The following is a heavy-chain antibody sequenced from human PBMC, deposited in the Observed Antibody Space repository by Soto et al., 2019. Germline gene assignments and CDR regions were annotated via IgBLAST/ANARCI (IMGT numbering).Heavy chain of an antibody. CDR3: AHRRPYSTSSEYFFDY. J-gene: IGHJ4*02. Sequence: QITLKESGPTLVKPTQTLTLTCTFSGFSLSTSGVDVGWIRQPPGKALEWLALIYWDDDKRYSPSLKSRLTITKDTSKDQVVLTMTNMDPLDTATYYCAHRRPYSTSSEYFFDYWGQGTLVTVSS. V-gene: IGHV2-5*02. CDR2: IYWDDDK. D-gene: IGHD6-6*01. CDR1: GFSLSTSGVD.